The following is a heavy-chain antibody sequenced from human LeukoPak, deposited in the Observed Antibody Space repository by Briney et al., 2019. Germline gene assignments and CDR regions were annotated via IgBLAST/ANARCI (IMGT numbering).Heavy chain of an antibody. CDR3: ARTPIIGNNWFDP. D-gene: IGHD1-26*01. J-gene: IGHJ5*02. Sequence: GGSLRLSCAVSGFTLSSYWMHWVRQAPGKGLVWVSRISADGSSTNYADSVKGRFTISRDNAKNTLYLQMNSLRAEDTAVYYCARTPIIGNNWFDPWGQGTLATVSS. CDR1: GFTLSSYW. CDR2: ISADGSST. V-gene: IGHV3-74*01.